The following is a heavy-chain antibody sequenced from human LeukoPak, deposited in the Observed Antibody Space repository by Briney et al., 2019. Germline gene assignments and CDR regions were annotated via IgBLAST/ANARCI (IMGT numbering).Heavy chain of an antibody. D-gene: IGHD5-12*01. V-gene: IGHV4-31*11. CDR3: ARGGVATLFDY. J-gene: IGHJ4*02. CDR1: GGSFSGYY. Sequence: SETLSLTCAVYGGSFSGYYWSWIRQHPGKGLEWIGYIYYSGSTYYNPSLKSRVTISVDTSKNQFSLKLSSVTAADTAVYYCARGGVATLFDYWGQGTLVTVSS. CDR2: IYYSGST.